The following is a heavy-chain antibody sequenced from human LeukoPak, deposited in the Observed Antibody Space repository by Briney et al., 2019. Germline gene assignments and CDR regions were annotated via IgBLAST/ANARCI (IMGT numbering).Heavy chain of an antibody. CDR3: ARDPNYYYYYGMDV. Sequence: ASVKVSCKASGYTFTGYYMHWVRQAPGQGLEWMGWINPNSGGTNYAQKFQGRVTMTRDTSISTAYMELSRLRSDDTAMYYCARDPNYYYYYGMDVWGQGTTVTVSS. CDR2: INPNSGGT. CDR1: GYTFTGYY. V-gene: IGHV1-2*02. J-gene: IGHJ6*02.